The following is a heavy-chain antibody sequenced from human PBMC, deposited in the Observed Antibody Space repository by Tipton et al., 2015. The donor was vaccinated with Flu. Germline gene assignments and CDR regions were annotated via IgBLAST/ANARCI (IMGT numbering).Heavy chain of an antibody. V-gene: IGHV3-9*01. J-gene: IGHJ4*02. D-gene: IGHD6-19*01. CDR2: ISWNSNGI. Sequence: VQLVQSGGGLVQPGGSLRLSCAASGFTFSSYWMSWVRQAPGKGLEWVAGISWNSNGIDYADSVKGRFTISRDNAKNSLYLEMDSLRPEDTALYYCVKDASGWFMFDWWGQGTPVTVSS. CDR1: GFTFSSYW. CDR3: VKDASGWFMFDW.